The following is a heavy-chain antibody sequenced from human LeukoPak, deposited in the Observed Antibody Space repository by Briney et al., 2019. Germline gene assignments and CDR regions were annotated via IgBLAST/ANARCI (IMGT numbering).Heavy chain of an antibody. D-gene: IGHD3-10*01. V-gene: IGHV3-7*01. CDR2: IKQDGSEK. J-gene: IGHJ5*02. CDR3: ARGLVLLWFGEGIANWFDP. CDR1: GFTFSSYW. Sequence: GGSLRLSCAASGFTFSSYWMRWVRQAPGKGLEWVANIKQDGSEKYYVDSVKGRFTISRDNAKNSLYLQMNSLRAEDTAVYYCARGLVLLWFGEGIANWFDPWGQGTLVTVSS.